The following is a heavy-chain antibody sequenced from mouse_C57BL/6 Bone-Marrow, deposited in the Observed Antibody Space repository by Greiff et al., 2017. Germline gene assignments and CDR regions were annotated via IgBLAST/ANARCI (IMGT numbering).Heavy chain of an antibody. CDR1: GFTFSDYY. CDR3: ARQDDGYYVYYAMDD. Sequence: EVMLVESGGGLVQPGGSLKLSCAASGFTFSDYYMYWVRQTPEKRLEWVAYISNGGGSTYYPDTVKGRFTISRDNAKNTLYLQMSRLKSEDTATYYCARQDDGYYVYYAMDDWGKGTSVTVSS. CDR2: ISNGGGST. J-gene: IGHJ4*01. V-gene: IGHV5-12*01. D-gene: IGHD2-3*01.